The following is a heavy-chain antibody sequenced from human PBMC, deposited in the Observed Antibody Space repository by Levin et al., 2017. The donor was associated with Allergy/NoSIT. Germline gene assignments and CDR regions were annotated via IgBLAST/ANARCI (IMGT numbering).Heavy chain of an antibody. D-gene: IGHD2-2*01. CDR1: GFTFSSYW. J-gene: IGHJ5*02. CDR2: IKQDGSQK. CDR3: GRDADCSRTSCYGGWLDP. Sequence: GESLKISCAASGFTFSSYWMSWVRQAPGKGLEWVANIKQDGSQKYYVDSVKGRFTISRDNAENSLYLQMNSLRVEDTAVYYCGRDADCSRTSCYGGWLDPWGQGTLVTVSS. V-gene: IGHV3-7*04.